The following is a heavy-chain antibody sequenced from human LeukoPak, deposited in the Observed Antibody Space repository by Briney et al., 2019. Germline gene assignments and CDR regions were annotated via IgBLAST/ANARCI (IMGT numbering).Heavy chain of an antibody. J-gene: IGHJ4*02. Sequence: GGSPRLSCAASGFTFSSYGMHWVRQAPGKGLEWVAVISYDGSNKYYADSVKGRFTISRDNSKNTLYLQMNSLRAEDTAVYYCAKDRARNEYYFDYWGQGTLVTVSS. D-gene: IGHD1-1*01. CDR2: ISYDGSNK. CDR3: AKDRARNEYYFDY. V-gene: IGHV3-30*18. CDR1: GFTFSSYG.